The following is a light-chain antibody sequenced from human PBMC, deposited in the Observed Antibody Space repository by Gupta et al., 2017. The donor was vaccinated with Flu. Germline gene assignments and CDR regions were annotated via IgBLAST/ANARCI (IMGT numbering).Light chain of an antibody. CDR2: QVS. CDR3: MQGSRWPWA. CDR1: QSLVYSDGNTY. V-gene: IGKV2-30*01. J-gene: IGKJ1*01. Sequence: VTLGQPASISCRSSQSLVYSDGNTYLHWFQQRPGQSPRRLIYQVSHRESGVPDRFSGSGSGTDFILKISRVEAEDVGVDYCMQGSRWPWAFGQGTKVEIK.